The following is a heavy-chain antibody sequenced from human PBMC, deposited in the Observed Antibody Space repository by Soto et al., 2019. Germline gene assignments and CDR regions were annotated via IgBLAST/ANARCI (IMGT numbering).Heavy chain of an antibody. J-gene: IGHJ4*02. D-gene: IGHD4-17*01. CDR1: GGSISSYY. CDR3: ARDDYGGTTH. Sequence: SETLSLTCTVPGGSISSYYWSWIRQPPGKGLEWIGYIYYSGSTNYNPSLKSRVTLSVDTSKNQFSLKLSSVTAADTAVYYCARDDYGGTTHWGQGTLVTVSS. V-gene: IGHV4-59*01. CDR2: IYYSGST.